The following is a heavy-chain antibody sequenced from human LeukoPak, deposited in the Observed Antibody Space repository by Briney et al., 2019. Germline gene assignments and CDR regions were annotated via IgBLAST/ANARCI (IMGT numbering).Heavy chain of an antibody. CDR1: GFTFSSYS. CDR2: ISSSSSYI. V-gene: IGHV3-21*01. D-gene: IGHD3-10*01. Sequence: GSLRLSCAASGFTFSSYSMNWVRQAPGKGLEWVSSISSSSSYIYYADSVKGRFTISRDNAKNSLYLQMNSLRAEDTAVYYCATAHYGSGSYYRWGQGTLVTVSS. CDR3: ATAHYGSGSYYR. J-gene: IGHJ4*02.